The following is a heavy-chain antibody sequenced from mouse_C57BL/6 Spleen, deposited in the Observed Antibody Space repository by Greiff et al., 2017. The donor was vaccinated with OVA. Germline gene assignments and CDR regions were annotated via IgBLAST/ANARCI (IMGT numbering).Heavy chain of an antibody. D-gene: IGHD1-1*01. J-gene: IGHJ4*01. CDR2: IWRGGST. Sequence: VQLQQSGPGLVQPSQSLSITCTVSGFSLTSYGVHWVRQSPGKGLEWLGVIWRGGSTDYNAAFMSRLSITKDNSKSQVFFKMNSLQADDTAIYYCAKDPNYYGSSSYYAMDYWGQGTSVTVSS. CDR3: AKDPNYYGSSSYYAMDY. V-gene: IGHV2-5*01. CDR1: GFSLTSYG.